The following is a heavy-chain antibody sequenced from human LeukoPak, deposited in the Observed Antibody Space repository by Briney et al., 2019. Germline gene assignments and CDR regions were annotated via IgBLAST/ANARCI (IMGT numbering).Heavy chain of an antibody. D-gene: IGHD3-3*01. CDR2: MSGSGGST. Sequence: PGGSLRLSCAASGFTFSSYAMSWVRQAPGKGLEWVSAMSGSGGSTYYADSVKGRFTISRDNSKNTLYLQMNSLRAEDTAVYYCAKDDYDFWSGYLTAPYYFDYWGQGTLVTVSS. J-gene: IGHJ4*02. V-gene: IGHV3-23*01. CDR3: AKDDYDFWSGYLTAPYYFDY. CDR1: GFTFSSYA.